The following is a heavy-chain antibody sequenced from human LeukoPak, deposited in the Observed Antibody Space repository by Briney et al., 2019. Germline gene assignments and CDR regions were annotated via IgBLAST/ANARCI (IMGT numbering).Heavy chain of an antibody. J-gene: IGHJ4*02. CDR1: GGSINNYY. D-gene: IGHD2-2*01. V-gene: IGHV4-59*08. Sequence: SETLSLTCTVSGGSINNYYWNRIRQTPGKGLEWIGYSYYSGNTNYNPSLKSRVTISVDTSKNQFFLNLSSVTAADTAVYYCARLGSVAMPFDYWGQGTLVTVSS. CDR3: ARLGSVAMPFDY. CDR2: SYYSGNT.